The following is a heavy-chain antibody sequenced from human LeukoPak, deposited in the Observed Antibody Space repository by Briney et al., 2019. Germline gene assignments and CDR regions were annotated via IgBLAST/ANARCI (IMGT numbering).Heavy chain of an antibody. CDR3: ARVIGSYCSSTSCPVLSYYYYYGMDV. J-gene: IGHJ6*02. D-gene: IGHD2-2*01. CDR2: INHSGST. Sequence: SETLSLTCAVYGGSFSGYYWSWIRQPPGKGLEWIGEINHSGSTNYNPSLKSRVTITVDTSKNQFSLKLSSVTAADTAVYYCARVIGSYCSSTSCPVLSYYYYYGMDVWGQGTTVTVSS. CDR1: GGSFSGYY. V-gene: IGHV4-34*01.